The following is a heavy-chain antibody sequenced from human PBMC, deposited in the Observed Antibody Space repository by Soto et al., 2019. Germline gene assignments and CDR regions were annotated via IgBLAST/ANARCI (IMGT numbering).Heavy chain of an antibody. CDR2: ISGSGSHT. J-gene: IGHJ3*01. Sequence: EVQLLESGGGLVQPGGSLRLSCAASGFAFGSEAMSWVRQAPGKGLEWVATISGSGSHTYYAASVKGRFTISRDNSKNTVSLQMNRLTAADTATYYCSKYPNYDCWSGYENKDAFDVWGQGTMVTVSS. CDR3: SKYPNYDCWSGYENKDAFDV. V-gene: IGHV3-23*01. D-gene: IGHD3-3*01. CDR1: GFAFGSEA.